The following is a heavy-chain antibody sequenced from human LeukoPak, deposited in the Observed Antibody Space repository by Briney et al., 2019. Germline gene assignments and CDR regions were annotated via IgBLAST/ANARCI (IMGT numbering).Heavy chain of an antibody. CDR2: IIPIFGTA. Sequence: GSSVKVSCKASGGTFSSYAISWVRQAPGQGPEWMGGIIPIFGTANYAQKFQGRVTITTDESTSTAYMELSSLRSEDTAVYYCARASLRYSSSWGFDHWGQGTLVTVSS. D-gene: IGHD6-13*01. CDR3: ARASLRYSSSWGFDH. J-gene: IGHJ5*02. V-gene: IGHV1-69*05. CDR1: GGTFSSYA.